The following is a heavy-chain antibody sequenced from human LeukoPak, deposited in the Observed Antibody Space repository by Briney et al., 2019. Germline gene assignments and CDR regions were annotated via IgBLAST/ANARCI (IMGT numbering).Heavy chain of an antibody. V-gene: IGHV4-34*01. CDR1: GVSFNDYY. Sequence: SSETLSLTCAVSGVSFNDYYWSWVRQPPGKGLEWIGEINHSGYTNDSPSLKSRVTMSIDTSRKQFSPNLRSVTVADTAVYYCTRMTTGHDYWGQGTLVTVSS. J-gene: IGHJ4*02. CDR2: INHSGYT. D-gene: IGHD4-17*01. CDR3: TRMTTGHDY.